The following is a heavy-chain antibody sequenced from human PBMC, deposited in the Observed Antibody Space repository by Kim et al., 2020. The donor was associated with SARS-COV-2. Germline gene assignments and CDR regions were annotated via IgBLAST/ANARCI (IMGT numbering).Heavy chain of an antibody. J-gene: IGHJ6*01. V-gene: IGHV3-30*18. CDR2: ISYDGSNK. CDR3: AKIGGYSVEMATTRLYY. Sequence: GGSLRLSCVASGFTFSSYGMHWVRQAPGKGLEWVAVISYDGSNKYYADSVKGRFTISRDNSKNTLYLQMNSLRAEDTAVYYCAKIGGYSVEMATTRLYY. CDR1: GFTFSSYG. D-gene: IGHD5-12*01.